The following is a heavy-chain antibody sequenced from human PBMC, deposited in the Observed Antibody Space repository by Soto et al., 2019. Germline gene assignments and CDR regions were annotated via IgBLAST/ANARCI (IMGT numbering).Heavy chain of an antibody. CDR1: GYSISSGYY. CDR3: ARDAMVRGSIGPSAYYYYYGMDV. CDR2: IYHSGST. D-gene: IGHD3-10*01. Sequence: SETLSLTCAVSGYSISSGYYWGWIRQPPGKGLEWIGSIYHSGSTYYNPSLKSRVTISVDTSKNQFSLKLSSVTAADTAVYYCARDAMVRGSIGPSAYYYYYGMDVWGQGTTVTVSS. V-gene: IGHV4-38-2*02. J-gene: IGHJ6*02.